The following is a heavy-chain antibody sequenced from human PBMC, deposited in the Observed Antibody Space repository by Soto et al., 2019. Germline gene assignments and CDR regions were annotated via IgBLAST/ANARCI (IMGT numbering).Heavy chain of an antibody. CDR2: MSYDGRNT. CDR1: GFNLRSYG. V-gene: IGHV3-30*18. D-gene: IGHD3-10*01. CDR3: AKDTGFGELFSDTFDL. J-gene: IGHJ3*01. Sequence: QAQLVESGGGVVQPGRSLRLSCTTSGFNLRSYGMHWVRQAPGKGLSWVAVMSYDGRNTYYADSVKGRFTISRDDSKNTMYLQMNSLRAEDTALYYCAKDTGFGELFSDTFDLWGQGTMVTVSS.